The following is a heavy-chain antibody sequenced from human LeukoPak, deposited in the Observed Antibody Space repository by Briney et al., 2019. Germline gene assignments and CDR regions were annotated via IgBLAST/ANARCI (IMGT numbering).Heavy chain of an antibody. J-gene: IGHJ4*02. V-gene: IGHV1-3*03. Sequence: ASVKVSCKASGGTFSSYAISWVRQAPGQGLEWMGWINAGNGNTKYSQEFQGRVTITRDTSASTAYMELSSLRSEDMAVYYCASATGPCPLCFDCWGQGTLVTVSS. D-gene: IGHD2-2*01. CDR2: INAGNGNT. CDR3: ASATGPCPLCFDC. CDR1: GGTFSSYA.